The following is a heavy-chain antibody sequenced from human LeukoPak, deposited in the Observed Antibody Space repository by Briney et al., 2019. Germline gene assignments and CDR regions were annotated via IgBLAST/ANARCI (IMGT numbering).Heavy chain of an antibody. CDR2: ISSSSSTI. D-gene: IGHD3-10*01. CDR1: GFTFSTYS. Sequence: GGSLRLSRAASGFTFSTYSMNWVRQAPGKGLEWVSYISSSSSTIYYADSVKGRFTISRDNAKNSLYSQMNSLRDEDTAVYYCARDRGLARRAGFDYWGQGTLVTVSS. V-gene: IGHV3-48*02. J-gene: IGHJ4*02. CDR3: ARDRGLARRAGFDY.